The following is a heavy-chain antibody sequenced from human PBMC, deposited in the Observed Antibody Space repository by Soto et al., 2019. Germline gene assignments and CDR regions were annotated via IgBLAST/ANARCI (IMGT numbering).Heavy chain of an antibody. Sequence: ASVKVSCKASGYTFTSYDINWVRQATGQGLEWMGWMNPNSGNTGYAQKFQGRVTMTRNTSISTAYMELSSLRSEDTAVYYCARGFFFIFFVCPGPKKYYSYSYVMKVGGKGPRATASS. CDR2: MNPNSGNT. J-gene: IGHJ6*04. V-gene: IGHV1-8*01. D-gene: IGHD3-3*01. CDR3: ARGFFFIFFVCPGPKKYYSYSYVMKV. CDR1: GYTFTSYD.